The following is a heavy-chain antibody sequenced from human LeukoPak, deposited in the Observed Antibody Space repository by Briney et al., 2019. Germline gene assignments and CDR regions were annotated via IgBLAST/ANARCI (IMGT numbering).Heavy chain of an antibody. J-gene: IGHJ4*02. Sequence: SETLSLTCTVSGGSISSYHWSWIRQPPGKGLEWIGEINHSGSTNYNPSLKSRVTISVDTSKNQFSLKLSSVTAADTAVYYCARGPESYGDYKTYYFDYWGQGTLVTVSS. CDR3: ARGPESYGDYKTYYFDY. CDR1: GGSISSYH. CDR2: INHSGST. D-gene: IGHD4-17*01. V-gene: IGHV4-34*01.